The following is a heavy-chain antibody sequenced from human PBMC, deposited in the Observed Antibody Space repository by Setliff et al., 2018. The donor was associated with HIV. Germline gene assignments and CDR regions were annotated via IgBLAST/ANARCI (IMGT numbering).Heavy chain of an antibody. CDR2: IYSGGST. J-gene: IGHJ6*02. Sequence: GFTVSSNYMSWVRQAPGKGLEWVSVIYSGGSTYYADSVKGRFTISRDNSKNTLYLQMNSLRAEDTAVYYCARDTAMVPYYYYGMDVWGQGTTVTVSS. CDR1: GFTVSSNY. V-gene: IGHV3-66*01. CDR3: ARDTAMVPYYYYGMDV. D-gene: IGHD5-18*01.